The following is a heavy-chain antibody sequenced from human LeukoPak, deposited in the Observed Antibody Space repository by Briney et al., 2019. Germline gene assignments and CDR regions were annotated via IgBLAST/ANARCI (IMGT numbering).Heavy chain of an antibody. CDR2: IYPGDSDT. V-gene: IGHV5-51*01. Sequence: GESLKISCKGSGYSFTSYWIGLVRQMPGKGLEWMGIIYPGDSDTRYSPSFQGQVTISADKSISTAYLQWSSLKASDTAMYYCARRIVVVVAATSTYFDYWGQGTLVTVSS. CDR1: GYSFTSYW. CDR3: ARRIVVVVAATSTYFDY. J-gene: IGHJ4*02. D-gene: IGHD2-15*01.